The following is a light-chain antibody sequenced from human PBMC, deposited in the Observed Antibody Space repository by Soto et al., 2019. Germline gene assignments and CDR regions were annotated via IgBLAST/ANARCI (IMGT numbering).Light chain of an antibody. CDR3: QQRTNWPPLT. CDR1: QSVSSY. Sequence: EIVLTQSPATLSLSPGERATLSCRASQSVSSYLAWYQQKPGQAPRLLIYDASNRATGIPARFSGSGSGTDFPLTISSREPEDFAVYFCQQRTNWPPLTFGGVTKVEIK. J-gene: IGKJ4*01. V-gene: IGKV3-11*01. CDR2: DAS.